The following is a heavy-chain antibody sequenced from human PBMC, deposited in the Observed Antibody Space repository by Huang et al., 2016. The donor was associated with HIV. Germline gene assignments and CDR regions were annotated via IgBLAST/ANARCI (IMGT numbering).Heavy chain of an antibody. Sequence: EVQLVESGGGLVQPGGSLRFSCAASGFTFKTYAMNGVRQAPGKGLEYVSGITSNGGRTYHADSVKGRFTISRDNSKSTLFLQMGSLRAEDMAVYYCARGYGSGSPYFDLWGRGTLVTVSS. D-gene: IGHD3-10*01. CDR2: ITSNGGRT. CDR3: ARGYGSGSPYFDL. J-gene: IGHJ2*01. V-gene: IGHV3-64*07. CDR1: GFTFKTYA.